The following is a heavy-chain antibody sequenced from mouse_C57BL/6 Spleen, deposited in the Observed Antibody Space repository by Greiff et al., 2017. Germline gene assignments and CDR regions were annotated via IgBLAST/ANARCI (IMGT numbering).Heavy chain of an antibody. CDR1: GFTFSSYG. CDR3: ARHEGNYYGSSSAWFAY. D-gene: IGHD1-1*01. CDR2: ISSGGSYT. J-gene: IGHJ3*01. V-gene: IGHV5-6*02. Sequence: EVMLVESGGDLVKPGGSLKLSCAASGFTFSSYGMSWVRQTPDKRLEWVATISSGGSYTYYPDSVKGRFTIARDNAKNTLYLQMSSLESEDTAMYYCARHEGNYYGSSSAWFAYWGQGTLVTVSA.